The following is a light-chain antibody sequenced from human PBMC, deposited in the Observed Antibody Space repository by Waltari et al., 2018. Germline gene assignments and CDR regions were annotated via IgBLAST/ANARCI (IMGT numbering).Light chain of an antibody. CDR2: AAS. J-gene: IGKJ5*01. CDR3: QQSYSTPIT. CDR1: QSIDRY. Sequence: DIQMTQSPPSLSTSVGDRVTITCRASQSIDRYLNWYQHKPGQAPKLLICAASTLPTGVPSRFSGGGSGTDFTLTISSLQPEDFGTYYCQQSYSTPITFGQGTRLEIK. V-gene: IGKV1-39*01.